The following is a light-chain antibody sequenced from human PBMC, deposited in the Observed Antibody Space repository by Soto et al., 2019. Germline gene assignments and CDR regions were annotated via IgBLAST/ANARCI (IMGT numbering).Light chain of an antibody. Sequence: EIVMSLSPATLSVSPGEGATLSCRASQGVSSKLAWYQQKPGQAPRLLIYGTSSRATGIPDRFSGSGSGTDFTLTISRLEPEDFAVYYCQQYGSSPTFGQGTKVAIK. CDR1: QGVSSK. J-gene: IGKJ1*01. V-gene: IGKV3-20*01. CDR3: QQYGSSPT. CDR2: GTS.